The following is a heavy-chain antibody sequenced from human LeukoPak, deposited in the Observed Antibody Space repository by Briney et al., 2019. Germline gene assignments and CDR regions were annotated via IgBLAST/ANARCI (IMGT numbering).Heavy chain of an antibody. CDR3: ARVGYYYYGMDV. J-gene: IGHJ6*02. V-gene: IGHV3-74*01. Sequence: GGSLRLSCAASGFTFSSYWMHWVRQAPGKGLVWVSRINSDGSSTSYADSVKGRFTISRDNAKNTLYLQMNSLRAEDAAVYYCARVGYYYYGMDVWGQGTTVTVSS. CDR2: INSDGSST. D-gene: IGHD3-10*01. CDR1: GFTFSSYW.